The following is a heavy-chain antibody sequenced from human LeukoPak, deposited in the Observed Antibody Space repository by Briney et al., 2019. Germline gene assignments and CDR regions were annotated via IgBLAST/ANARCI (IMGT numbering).Heavy chain of an antibody. J-gene: IGHJ4*02. D-gene: IGHD3-10*02. CDR2: IYYSGST. V-gene: IGHV4-59*01. CDR3: ARDLMLPGYFDY. CDR1: GGSISSYY. Sequence: PSETLSLTCTVSGGSISSYYWSWIRQPPGKGLEWIGYIYYSGSTNYNPSLKSRVTISVDTSKNQFSLKLSSVTAADTAVYYCARDLMLPGYFDYWGQGTLVTVSS.